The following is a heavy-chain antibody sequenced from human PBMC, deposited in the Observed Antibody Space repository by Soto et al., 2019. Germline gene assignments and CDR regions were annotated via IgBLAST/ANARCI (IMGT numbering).Heavy chain of an antibody. V-gene: IGHV1-69*01. J-gene: IGHJ1*01. Sequence: QVQLVQSGAEVKKPGSSVKVSCKASGGTFSSYAISWVRQAPGQGLEWMGGIIPIFGTANYAQKFQGRVTSTAEESTGTAYLELSSLRSEDTAVYYCATGIAAAGIVPEYFQHWGQGTLVTVS. CDR3: ATGIAAAGIVPEYFQH. D-gene: IGHD6-13*01. CDR2: IIPIFGTA. CDR1: GGTFSSYA.